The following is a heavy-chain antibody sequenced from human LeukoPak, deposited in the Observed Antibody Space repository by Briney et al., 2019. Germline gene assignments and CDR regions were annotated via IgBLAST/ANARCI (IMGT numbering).Heavy chain of an antibody. CDR2: IVPMYDSA. V-gene: IGHV1-69*06. D-gene: IGHD3-22*01. Sequence: ASVKVSCKAPGGTFSSYAVNWVRQAPGQGLEWMGRIVPMYDSADYAQRFQGRVTITADKSTGTVFMELSSLRSEDTGIYYCVRDYDSSGSQKNYFDFWGQGTLVTVSS. CDR3: VRDYDSSGSQKNYFDF. CDR1: GGTFSSYA. J-gene: IGHJ4*02.